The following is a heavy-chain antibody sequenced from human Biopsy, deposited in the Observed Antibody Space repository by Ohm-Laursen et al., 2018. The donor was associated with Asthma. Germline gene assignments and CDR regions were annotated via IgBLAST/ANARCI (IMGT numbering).Heavy chain of an antibody. CDR1: GGAFNTYV. Sequence: SVKVSCKSLGGAFNTYVIGWVRQAPGQGLEWMGGINSVFGTTTYPQKFQDRVTITADDSTSTVCMELSSLGSGDTAVYYCARKAGSCISRTCYSLDFWGQGTLVTVSS. J-gene: IGHJ4*02. CDR3: ARKAGSCISRTCYSLDF. V-gene: IGHV1-69*13. D-gene: IGHD2-2*01. CDR2: INSVFGTT.